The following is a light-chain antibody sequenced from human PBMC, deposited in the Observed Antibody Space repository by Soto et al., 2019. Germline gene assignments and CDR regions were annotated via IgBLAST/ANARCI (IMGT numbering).Light chain of an antibody. CDR1: SSNIGTNS. J-gene: IGLJ1*01. CDR2: NND. Sequence: QSVLTHPPSASGTPGQRVTIFCSGGSSNIGTNSVNWYQQLPGRAPKLLIYNNDLRPSGVPDRFSGSKSGTSASLAISGLQSEDEADYYCAAWDDSLNGFYVFGIGTKVTVL. V-gene: IGLV1-44*01. CDR3: AAWDDSLNGFYV.